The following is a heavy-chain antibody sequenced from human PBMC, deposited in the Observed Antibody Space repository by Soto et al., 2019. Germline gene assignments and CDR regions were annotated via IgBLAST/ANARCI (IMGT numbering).Heavy chain of an antibody. J-gene: IGHJ4*02. Sequence: QVQLVESGGGVVQPGRSLRLSCAASGFTFSSYGMHWVRQAPGKGLEWVAVIWYYGSNKYYADSVKGRFTISRDNSKNSLYLRMNSLRAEYTAVYYCARCGGTVLLSVSAFDYWGQGTLVTVSS. V-gene: IGHV3-33*01. CDR3: ARCGGTVLLSVSAFDY. D-gene: IGHD2-15*01. CDR2: IWYYGSNK. CDR1: GFTFSSYG.